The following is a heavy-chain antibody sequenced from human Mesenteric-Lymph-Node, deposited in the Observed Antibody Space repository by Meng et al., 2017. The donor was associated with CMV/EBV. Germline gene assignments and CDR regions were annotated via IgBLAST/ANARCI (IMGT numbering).Heavy chain of an antibody. CDR3: VRGGGAFDM. D-gene: IGHD3-16*01. CDR2: ISWDGGST. CDR1: GFTFDDYT. J-gene: IGHJ3*02. V-gene: IGHV3-43*01. Sequence: GGSLRLSCAASGFTFDDYTMHWVRQAPGKGLEWVSLISWDGGSTYYADSVKGRFTISRDNAKNSLYLQMNSLRAEDTALYYCVRGGGAFDMWGQGTTVTVSS.